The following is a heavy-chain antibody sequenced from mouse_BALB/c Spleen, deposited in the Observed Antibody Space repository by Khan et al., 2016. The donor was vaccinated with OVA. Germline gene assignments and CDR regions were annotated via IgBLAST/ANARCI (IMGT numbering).Heavy chain of an antibody. CDR1: GYSITSDYA. CDR2: ISYSGNP. D-gene: IGHD3-2*02. CDR3: ARIQGGDFDY. J-gene: IGHJ2*01. Sequence: EVQLQESGPGLVKPSQSLSLTCTVTGYSITSDYAWNWIRQFPGNKLEWMGYISYSGNPKYNPSLKSRISITRDTSKNKFFLQLNFVTIEDTATYYCARIQGGDFDYWGQGTTLTVSS. V-gene: IGHV3-2*02.